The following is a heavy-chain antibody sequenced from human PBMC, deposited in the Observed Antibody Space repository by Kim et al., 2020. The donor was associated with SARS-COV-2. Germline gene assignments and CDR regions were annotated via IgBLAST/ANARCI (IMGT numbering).Heavy chain of an antibody. CDR3: VTSPIQYGPFDY. J-gene: IGHJ4*02. D-gene: IGHD4-17*01. V-gene: IGHV3-64D*09. Sequence: GGSLRLSCSASGFTFSSYAMHWVRQAPGKGLEYVSAFSSNGGSTYYADSVKGRFTISRDNSKNTLYLQMSSLRAEDTAVYYFVTSPIQYGPFDYCGQGTL. CDR1: GFTFSSYA. CDR2: FSSNGGST.